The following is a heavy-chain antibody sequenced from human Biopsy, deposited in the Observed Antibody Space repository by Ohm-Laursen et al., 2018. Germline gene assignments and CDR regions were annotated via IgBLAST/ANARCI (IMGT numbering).Heavy chain of an antibody. CDR1: GYTFINYD. CDR2: NIPILGTG. D-gene: IGHD3-9*01. V-gene: IGHV1-69*06. J-gene: IGHJ1*01. Sequence: GSSVKVSCKASGYTFINYDIHWVRQASGQGLEWLGGNIPILGTGNYAQKFQDRVTVAADTSTSTATMELRSLRSDDTAVYYCATKLTGYFHHWGQGTLVIVSS. CDR3: ATKLTGYFHH.